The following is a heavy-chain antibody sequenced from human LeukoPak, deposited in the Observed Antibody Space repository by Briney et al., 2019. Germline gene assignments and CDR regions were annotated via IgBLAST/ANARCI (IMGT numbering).Heavy chain of an antibody. CDR3: ARAASGYYPDY. CDR1: GFTVSSNY. V-gene: IGHV3-66*01. J-gene: IGHJ4*02. CDR2: IYSGGST. D-gene: IGHD3-22*01. Sequence: GGSLRLSCAASGFTVSSNYMSWVRQAPGKGLEWVSVIYSGGSTYYADSVKGRFTISRDNSKNTLYLQMNSLRAEDTAVYYCARAASGYYPDYWGQGTLVTVSS.